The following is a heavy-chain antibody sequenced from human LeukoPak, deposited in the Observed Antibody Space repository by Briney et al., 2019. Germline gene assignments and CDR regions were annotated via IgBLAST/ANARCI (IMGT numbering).Heavy chain of an antibody. CDR3: ARGAPRAGNYLFDY. CDR2: INTAESTK. Sequence: GGSLRLSCAASGFTFTSYWMHWVRQAPGQGLVWVSRINTAESTKNYADSVKGRFTISRDDAKNTLYLYMSGLRADETAVYYCARGAPRAGNYLFDYWGQGTLVTVSS. D-gene: IGHD1-7*01. V-gene: IGHV3-74*01. CDR1: GFTFTSYW. J-gene: IGHJ4*02.